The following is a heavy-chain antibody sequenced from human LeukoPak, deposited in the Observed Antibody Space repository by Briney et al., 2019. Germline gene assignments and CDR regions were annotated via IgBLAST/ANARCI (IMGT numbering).Heavy chain of an antibody. V-gene: IGHV1-24*01. CDR2: FDPEDGET. CDR1: GYTLTELS. D-gene: IGHD3-22*01. CDR3: ATRRYYYDSSGYYRH. J-gene: IGHJ4*02. Sequence: GASVKVSCKVSGYTLTELSMHWVRQAPGKGLEWMGGFDPEDGETIYAQKFQGRVTMTEDTSTDAAYMELSSLRSEDTAVYYCATRRYYYDSSGYYRHWGQGTLVTVSS.